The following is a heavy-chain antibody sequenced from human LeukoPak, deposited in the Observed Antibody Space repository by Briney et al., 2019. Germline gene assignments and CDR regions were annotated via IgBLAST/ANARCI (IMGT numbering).Heavy chain of an antibody. J-gene: IGHJ4*02. CDR2: ISASGGHT. Sequence: SGGSLRLSCAASGFTFSSCAMSWVRQAPGKGLEWVSGISASGGHTFYADSVKGRFTISRDNSKNTLYLQMNSLRAEDTAVYYCAKLGYPFYDSSGYLDYWGQGTLVTVSS. V-gene: IGHV3-23*01. CDR1: GFTFSSCA. D-gene: IGHD3-22*01. CDR3: AKLGYPFYDSSGYLDY.